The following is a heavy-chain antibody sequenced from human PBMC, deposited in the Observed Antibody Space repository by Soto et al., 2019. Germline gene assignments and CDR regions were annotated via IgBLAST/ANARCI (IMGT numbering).Heavy chain of an antibody. Sequence: GGSLILSCAASGFTVSSNYMSWVRQAPGKGLEWVSVIYSGGSTYYADSVKGRFTISRDNSKNTLYLQMNSLRAEDTAVYYCATPSKEYRSSWHYFDYWGQGTLVTVSS. J-gene: IGHJ4*02. CDR3: ATPSKEYRSSWHYFDY. CDR2: IYSGGST. D-gene: IGHD6-13*01. V-gene: IGHV3-66*01. CDR1: GFTVSSNY.